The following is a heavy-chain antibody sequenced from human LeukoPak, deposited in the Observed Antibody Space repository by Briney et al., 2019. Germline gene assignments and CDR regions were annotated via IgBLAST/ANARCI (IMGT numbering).Heavy chain of an antibody. J-gene: IGHJ5*02. CDR2: IYYSGST. V-gene: IGHV4-39*01. CDR3: AGLIRPGWFDP. CDR1: GASISSSTDY. Sequence: PSETLSLTCTVSGASISSSTDYWGWIRQPPGKGLEWIANIYYSGSTYYNPSLKSRVTISVDTSKNQFSLKLSSVTAADTAVYYCAGLIRPGWFDPWGQGTLVTVSS. D-gene: IGHD1-14*01.